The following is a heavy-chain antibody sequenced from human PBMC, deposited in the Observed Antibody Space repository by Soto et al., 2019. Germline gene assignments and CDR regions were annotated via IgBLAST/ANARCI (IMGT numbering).Heavy chain of an antibody. D-gene: IGHD3-3*02. CDR1: GCNFSSYG. CDR2: IWYDGSNK. CDR3: AREIISLYYFDY. V-gene: IGHV3-33*01. J-gene: IGHJ4*02. Sequence: GGSLRLSCAASGCNFSSYGMHWVRQAPGKGLEWVAVIWYDGSNKYYADSVKGRFTISRDNSKNTLYLQMNSLRAEDTAVYYCAREIISLYYFDYWGQGTLVTVSS.